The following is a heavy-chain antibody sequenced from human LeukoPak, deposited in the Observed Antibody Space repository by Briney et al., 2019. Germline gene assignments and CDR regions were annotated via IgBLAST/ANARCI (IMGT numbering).Heavy chain of an antibody. CDR1: GFTFSSYA. Sequence: PGGSLRLSCAASGFTFSSYAMHWVRQAPGKGLEWVAVISYDGSNKYYADSVKGRFTISRDNSKNTLYLQMNSLRSDDTAVYYCARSLYGMDVWGQGTTVTVSS. J-gene: IGHJ6*02. V-gene: IGHV3-30-3*01. CDR3: ARSLYGMDV. CDR2: ISYDGSNK.